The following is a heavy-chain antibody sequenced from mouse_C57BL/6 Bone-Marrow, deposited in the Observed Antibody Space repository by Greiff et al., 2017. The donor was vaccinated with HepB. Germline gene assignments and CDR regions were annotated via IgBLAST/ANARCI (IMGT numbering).Heavy chain of an antibody. CDR1: GFNIKDDY. CDR2: IDPENGDT. D-gene: IGHD1-1*01. V-gene: IGHV14-4*01. Sequence: VQLKQSGAELVRPGASVKLSCTASGFNIKDDYMHWVKQRPEQGLEWIGWIDPENGDTEYASKFQGKATITADTSSNTAYLQLSSLTSEDTAVYYCTTTVPWFAYWGQGTRVTVSA. J-gene: IGHJ3*01. CDR3: TTTVPWFAY.